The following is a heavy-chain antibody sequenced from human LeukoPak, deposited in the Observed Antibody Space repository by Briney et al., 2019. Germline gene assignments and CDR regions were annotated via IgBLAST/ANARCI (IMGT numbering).Heavy chain of an antibody. V-gene: IGHV3-20*04. CDR1: GFTFDDYG. Sequence: GGSLRLSCAASGFTFDDYGMSWVRQAPGKGLEWVSGINWNGGSTGYADSVKGRYTISRDNSKNTLYLQMNSLRAEDTAVYYCAKDQALWFGELLNYYYYYMDVWGKGTTVTISS. J-gene: IGHJ6*03. CDR2: INWNGGST. D-gene: IGHD3-10*01. CDR3: AKDQALWFGELLNYYYYYMDV.